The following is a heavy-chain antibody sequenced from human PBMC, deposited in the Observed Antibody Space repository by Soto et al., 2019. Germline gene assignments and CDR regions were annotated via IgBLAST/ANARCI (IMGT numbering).Heavy chain of an antibody. J-gene: IGHJ3*02. Sequence: PSETLSLTCTVSGGSISSYYWSWIRQLPGKGLEWIEYISYSGSTNYNPSLKSRVTISVDTSKNQFSLKLSSVTAADTAVYYCARHLLLYYYDSSGYYLRDAFDIWGQGTVVTVSS. CDR1: GGSISSYY. V-gene: IGHV4-59*08. CDR3: ARHLLLYYYDSSGYYLRDAFDI. D-gene: IGHD3-22*01. CDR2: ISYSGST.